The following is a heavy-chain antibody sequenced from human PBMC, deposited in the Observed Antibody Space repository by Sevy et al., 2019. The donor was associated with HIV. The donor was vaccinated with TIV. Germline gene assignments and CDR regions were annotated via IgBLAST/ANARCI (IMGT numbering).Heavy chain of an antibody. J-gene: IGHJ4*01. CDR2: INPNSDVT. CDR1: GYRFTDYY. Sequence: ASVKVSCETSGYRFTDYYIHWVRQAPGQGLEWMGWINPNSDVTKSAKKFQDRVIMTKDTSISTVYMELRGPTFDDSAVYYCARDQESCSTTTCYSGLDDWGHGSLVTVSS. CDR3: ARDQESCSTTTCYSGLDD. D-gene: IGHD2-2*02. V-gene: IGHV1-2*02.